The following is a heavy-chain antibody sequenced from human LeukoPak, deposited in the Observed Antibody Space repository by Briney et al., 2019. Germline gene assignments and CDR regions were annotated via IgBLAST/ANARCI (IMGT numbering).Heavy chain of an antibody. J-gene: IGHJ4*02. CDR3: ARVCYDSSCDY. CDR2: IYYSGST. Sequence: SETLSLTCTVSGGSISSYYWSWIRQPPGKGLKWIGYIYYSGSTNYNPSLKSRVTISVDTSKNQFSLKLSSVIAADTAVYYCARVCYDSSCDYWGQGTLVTVSS. D-gene: IGHD3-22*01. V-gene: IGHV4-59*01. CDR1: GGSISSYY.